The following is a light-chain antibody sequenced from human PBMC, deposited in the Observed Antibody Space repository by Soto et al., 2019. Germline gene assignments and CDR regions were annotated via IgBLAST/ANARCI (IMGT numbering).Light chain of an antibody. CDR3: QQYYSYRT. J-gene: IGKJ1*01. Sequence: DIQMTQSPSTLSASVGDRVTITCRASQTISNWLSWYQQKPGKAPKLLIYDASSLEGGVPSRFSGSGSGTEFTLTLSCQQPDDFSTYYCQQYYSYRTFGQGTKVEVK. V-gene: IGKV1-5*01. CDR2: DAS. CDR1: QTISNW.